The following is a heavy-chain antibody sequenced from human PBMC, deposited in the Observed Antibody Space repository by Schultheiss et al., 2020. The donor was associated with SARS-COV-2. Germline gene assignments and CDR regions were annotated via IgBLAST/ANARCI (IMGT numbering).Heavy chain of an antibody. CDR1: GGSISSGGYY. D-gene: IGHD6-13*01. Sequence: SQTLSLTCTVSGGSISSGGYYWTWTRQAPGKGLEWIGEINHGGSTDYKSSLRSRVTISVDTAKNHFNLKMTSVTAADTGVYYCARGESGGSNWVPYFSYGMEIWGEGTTVTVSS. J-gene: IGHJ6*04. CDR2: INHGGST. V-gene: IGHV4-31*03. CDR3: ARGESGGSNWVPYFSYGMEI.